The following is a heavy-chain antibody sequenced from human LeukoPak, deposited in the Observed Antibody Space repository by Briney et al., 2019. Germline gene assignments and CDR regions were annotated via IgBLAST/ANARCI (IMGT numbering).Heavy chain of an antibody. CDR1: GDSISSSNW. CDR3: ARRGSGWYFDY. V-gene: IGHV4-4*02. Sequence: SETLSLTCAVSGDSISSSNWWNWVRQPPGKGLEWIGETHHSGSTHYNPSLKSGVTISVDKSKNQFSLKLNSVTAADTAVYYCARRGSGWYFDYWGQGTLVTVSS. D-gene: IGHD6-19*01. J-gene: IGHJ4*02. CDR2: THHSGST.